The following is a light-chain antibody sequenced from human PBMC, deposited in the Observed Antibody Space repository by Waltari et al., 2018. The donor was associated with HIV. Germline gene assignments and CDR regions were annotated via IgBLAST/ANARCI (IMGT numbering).Light chain of an antibody. V-gene: IGKV1-33*01. J-gene: IGKJ4*01. CDR3: QQYDNLLT. CDR2: DAS. CDR1: QDIRNY. Sequence: DIQMTQSPSSLSASADRVTITCQASQDIRNYLNWYQQKPGKAPKVLIYDASNLETGVPSRFSGSGSGTDFTFTISSLQPEDIATYYCQQYDNLLTFGGGTKVEIK.